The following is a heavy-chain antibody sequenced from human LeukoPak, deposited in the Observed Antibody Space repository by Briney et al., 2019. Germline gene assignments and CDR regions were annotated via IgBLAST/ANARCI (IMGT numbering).Heavy chain of an antibody. V-gene: IGHV3-30*02. Sequence: AGGSLRLSCAASGFTFSSYGMHWVRQAPGKGLEWVAFIRYDGSNKYYADSVKGRFPISRDNSKNTLYLQMNSLRAEDTAVYYCAKDRVTMVRGVPTNTYYYYYMDVWGKGTTVTVSS. D-gene: IGHD3-10*01. CDR2: IRYDGSNK. CDR1: GFTFSSYG. J-gene: IGHJ6*03. CDR3: AKDRVTMVRGVPTNTYYYYYMDV.